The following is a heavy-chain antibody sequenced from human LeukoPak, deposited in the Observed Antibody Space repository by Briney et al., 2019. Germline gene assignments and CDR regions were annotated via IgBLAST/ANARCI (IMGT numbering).Heavy chain of an antibody. Sequence: PGGSLRLSCAASGFTFSNAWMSWVRQAPGKGLEWVGRIKSKTHGGTTDYAAPVKGRFTISRDDSKNTVYLQMNGLKTEDTAVYYCTKYYYDSSGYYYGPADWGQGTLVTVSS. V-gene: IGHV3-15*01. CDR1: GFTFSNAW. CDR3: TKYYYDSSGYYYGPAD. D-gene: IGHD3-22*01. CDR2: IKSKTHGGTT. J-gene: IGHJ4*02.